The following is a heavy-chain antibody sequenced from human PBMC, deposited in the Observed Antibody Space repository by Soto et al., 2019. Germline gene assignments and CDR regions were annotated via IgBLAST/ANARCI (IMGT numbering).Heavy chain of an antibody. Sequence: QVQLQESGPGLVKASETLSLTCAVSGDSISSPNWWSWYRQSPGKGLELIGEMFASGSSNYNPSLAGRVTISLDTSKNQFSLTLTSLTAADTAIYYCAREGFDHRPDYWGQGIPVSVSS. V-gene: IGHV4-4*02. CDR1: GDSISSPNW. CDR3: AREGFDHRPDY. CDR2: MFASGSS. J-gene: IGHJ4*02.